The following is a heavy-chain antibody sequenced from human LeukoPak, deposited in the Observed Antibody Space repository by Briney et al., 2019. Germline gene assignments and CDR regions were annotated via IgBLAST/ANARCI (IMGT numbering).Heavy chain of an antibody. CDR3: AKDGSSSWYSGWFDP. J-gene: IGHJ5*02. CDR2: ISYDGSNK. D-gene: IGHD6-13*01. V-gene: IGHV3-30*18. Sequence: GGSLRLSCAASGFTFSSYGMHWVRQAPGKGLEWVAVISYDGSNKYYADSVKGRFTISRDNSKNTLYLQMNSLRAEDTAVYYCAKDGSSSWYSGWFDPWGQGTLVTVSS. CDR1: GFTFSSYG.